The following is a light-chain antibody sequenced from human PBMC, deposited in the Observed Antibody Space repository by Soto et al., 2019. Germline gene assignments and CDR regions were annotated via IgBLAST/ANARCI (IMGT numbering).Light chain of an antibody. CDR2: KAS. CDR3: QQYNSYSPYT. CDR1: QSISSW. V-gene: IGKV1-5*03. J-gene: IGKJ2*01. Sequence: DIQMTQSPSTLSASVGDRVTITCRASQSISSWLAWYQQKTGKAPKLLIYKASSLERRVPPRFSGSRSGTEFTLTISSLQPDDFATYYCQQYNSYSPYTFGQGTKLEIK.